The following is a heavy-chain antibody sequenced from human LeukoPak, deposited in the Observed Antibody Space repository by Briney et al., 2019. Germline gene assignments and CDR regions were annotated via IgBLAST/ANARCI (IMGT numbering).Heavy chain of an antibody. J-gene: IGHJ5*02. Sequence: GGSLRLSCAASGFTFSSYSMHWVRQAPGKGLEWVAVISYDGINKYYADSVKGRFTISRDNSKNTLYLQMNSLRTEDTAVYYCARDPLDSSGLMNWFGPWGQGTLVTVSS. V-gene: IGHV3-30-3*01. CDR2: ISYDGINK. D-gene: IGHD3-22*01. CDR1: GFTFSSYS. CDR3: ARDPLDSSGLMNWFGP.